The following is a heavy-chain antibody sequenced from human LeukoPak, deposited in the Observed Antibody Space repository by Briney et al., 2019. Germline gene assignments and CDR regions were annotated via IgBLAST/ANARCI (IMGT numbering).Heavy chain of an antibody. CDR1: GYSFTNYW. CDR3: ARGNIDVPDY. Sequence: GESLKISCKGSGYSFTNYWIGWVRQMPGKSLEWMGIIYPGDSDTRYSPSFQGQVIISVDKSISAAFLQWSSLKASDTAMYYCARGNIDVPDYWGQGTLVTVSS. V-gene: IGHV5-51*01. J-gene: IGHJ4*02. CDR2: IYPGDSDT. D-gene: IGHD2/OR15-2a*01.